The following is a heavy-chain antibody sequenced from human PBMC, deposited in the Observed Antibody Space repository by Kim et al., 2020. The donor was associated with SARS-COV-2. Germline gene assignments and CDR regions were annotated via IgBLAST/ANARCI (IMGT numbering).Heavy chain of an antibody. V-gene: IGHV3-7*01. CDR2: IREDGGST. CDR1: GFTFSDYW. J-gene: IGHJ4*02. Sequence: GGSLRLSCAASGFTFSDYWLTWVRQAPGMGLEWVASIREDGGSTNYVDSVKGRFTISRDSAKNSMDLQMNSLRVEDTALYYCGRVGRFPYNWAIDSWGQGTLVTVSS. D-gene: IGHD1-1*01. CDR3: GRVGRFPYNWAIDS.